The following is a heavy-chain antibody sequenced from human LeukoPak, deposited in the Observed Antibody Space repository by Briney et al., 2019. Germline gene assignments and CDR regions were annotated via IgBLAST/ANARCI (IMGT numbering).Heavy chain of an antibody. J-gene: IGHJ4*02. CDR2: INHSGST. CDR3: AKGPLTYYYASGSYYSN. V-gene: IGHV4-34*01. D-gene: IGHD3-10*01. CDR1: GGSLSGFY. Sequence: SETLSLTCAVSGGSLSGFYWSWIRQPPGKGLGWIGDINHSGSTNYNPSLKRRVTISVDTSKKQFSLKLSSVTAADTAVYFCAKGPLTYYYASGSYYSNWGQGTLVTVSS.